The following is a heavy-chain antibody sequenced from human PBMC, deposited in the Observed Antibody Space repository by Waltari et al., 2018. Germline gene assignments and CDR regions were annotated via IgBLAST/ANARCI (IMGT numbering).Heavy chain of an antibody. CDR2: INIDGGYF. D-gene: IGHD5-18*01. CDR3: ARKGGRGYPYGPFYYDY. J-gene: IGHJ4*02. V-gene: IGHV3-74*01. Sequence: EVQLVESGGGLVQPGGSLSLSCAASGFSFGDYGMHWVRQAPGKGLEWVSRINIDGGYFSYTDSVKGRFTISRDNAKNTVFLQLNSVRAEDTAVYYCARKGGRGYPYGPFYYDYWGQGTLVTVSS. CDR1: GFSFGDYG.